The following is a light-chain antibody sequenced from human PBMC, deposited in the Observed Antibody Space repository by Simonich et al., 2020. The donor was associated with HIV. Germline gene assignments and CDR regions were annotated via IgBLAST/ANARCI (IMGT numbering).Light chain of an antibody. V-gene: IGKV4-1*01. Sequence: DIVMTQSPDSLAVSLGERATINCMSSQSVLYSSNNKNYLAWYQQKPGQPPNLLIYWASTRVSCVPDRVSGSGSGTDFTLTISRLQAEDVAVYYCQHSYSTPPTFGQGTKVEIK. CDR1: QSVLYSSNNKNY. CDR3: QHSYSTPPT. CDR2: WAS. J-gene: IGKJ1*01.